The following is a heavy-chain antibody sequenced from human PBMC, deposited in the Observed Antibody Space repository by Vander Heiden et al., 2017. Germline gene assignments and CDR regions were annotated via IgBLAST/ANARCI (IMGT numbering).Heavy chain of an antibody. D-gene: IGHD2-15*01. V-gene: IGHV4-38-2*01. J-gene: IGHJ4*02. CDR3: ARAKVVAATPGFDY. Sequence: QVQLQESGPGLVKPSETLSPTCAVSGYSISSGYHWGWIRQPPGKGLEWIGSIHHRGSTYYNPSLRSRVTISVDTSNNQFSLRLSSVTAADTAVYFCARAKVVAATPGFDYWGQGTLVTVSS. CDR1: GYSISSGYH. CDR2: IHHRGST.